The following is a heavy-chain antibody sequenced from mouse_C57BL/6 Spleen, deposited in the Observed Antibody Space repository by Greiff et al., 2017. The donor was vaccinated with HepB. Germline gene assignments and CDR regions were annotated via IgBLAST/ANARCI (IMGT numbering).Heavy chain of an antibody. CDR3: ARSPGYDGSSPWYFDV. D-gene: IGHD1-1*01. J-gene: IGHJ1*03. CDR1: GYTFTSYW. CDR2: INPSNGGT. V-gene: IGHV1-53*01. Sequence: QVQLQQPGTELVKPGASVKLSCKASGYTFTSYWMHWVKQRPGQGLEWIGNINPSNGGTNYNEKFKSKATLTVDKSSSTAYMQLSSLTSEDSAVYYCARSPGYDGSSPWYFDVWGTGTTVTVAS.